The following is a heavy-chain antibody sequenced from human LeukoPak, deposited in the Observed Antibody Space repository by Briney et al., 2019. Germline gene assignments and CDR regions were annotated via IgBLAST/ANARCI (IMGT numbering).Heavy chain of an antibody. CDR2: IYHSGST. J-gene: IGHJ4*02. V-gene: IGHV4-30-2*01. CDR1: GGSISSGGYS. CDR3: ARQPYYYDSSGYYYGYFDY. D-gene: IGHD3-22*01. Sequence: PSETLSLTCAVSGGSISSGGYSWSWIRQPPGKGLEWIGYIYHSGSTYYNPSLKSRVTISVDRSKNQFSLKLSSVTAADTAVYYCARQPYYYDSSGYYYGYFDYWGQGTLVTVSS.